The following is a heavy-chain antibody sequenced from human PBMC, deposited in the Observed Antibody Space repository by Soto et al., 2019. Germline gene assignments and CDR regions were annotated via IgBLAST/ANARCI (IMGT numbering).Heavy chain of an antibody. CDR1: GGSFSGYY. D-gene: IGHD6-19*01. CDR3: ARTSGHFDS. J-gene: IGHJ4*02. CDR2: INHSGST. Sequence: SETLSLTCAVYGGSFSGYYWSWIRQPPGKGLEWIGEINHSGSTNYNPSLKSRVTISVDTSKNQFSLQLNSVTPEDTAVYYCARTSGHFDSWGQGTLVTVSS. V-gene: IGHV4-34*01.